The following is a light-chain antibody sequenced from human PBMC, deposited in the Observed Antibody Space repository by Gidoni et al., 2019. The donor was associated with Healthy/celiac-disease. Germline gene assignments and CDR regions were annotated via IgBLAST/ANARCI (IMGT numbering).Light chain of an antibody. CDR3: QQDNSYPWS. J-gene: IGKJ1*01. CDR1: QSISSW. Sequence: DIHMTQSPSTLSASVGDRVTITCRASQSISSWLAWYQQKPGKAPKRLIYKASNLESGVPSRLSGSGSGTEFTLTISSLQPDDFATYYCQQDNSYPWSFGQXTKVEIK. CDR2: KAS. V-gene: IGKV1-5*03.